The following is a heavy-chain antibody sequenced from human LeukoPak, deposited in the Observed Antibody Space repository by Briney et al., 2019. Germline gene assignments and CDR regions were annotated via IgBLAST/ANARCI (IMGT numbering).Heavy chain of an antibody. V-gene: IGHV4-39*07. Sequence: SETLSLTCTVSGGSISSSSYFWAWIRQPPGKGLEWIGSIYYSGSTYYNPSLKSRVTMSVDTSKNQFSLKLSSMTAADTAVYYCARGGEWEPANPDYWGQGTLVTVSS. CDR2: IYYSGST. CDR1: GGSISSSSYF. D-gene: IGHD1-26*01. J-gene: IGHJ4*02. CDR3: ARGGEWEPANPDY.